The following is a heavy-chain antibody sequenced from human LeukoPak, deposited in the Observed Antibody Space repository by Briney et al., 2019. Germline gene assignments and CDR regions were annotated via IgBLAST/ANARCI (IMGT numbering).Heavy chain of an antibody. D-gene: IGHD3-10*01. CDR3: AKSIASGSYLLDY. V-gene: IGHV3-23*01. CDR2: INNRGGRT. J-gene: IGHJ4*02. Sequence: PGGSLRLSCAASGFTFSSYAMNWVRRAPGKGLEWVSGINNRGGRTYYADSVKGRFTISRDNSKNTLYLQMNSLRAEDTAVYYCAKSIASGSYLLDYWGQGTLVTVSS. CDR1: GFTFSSYA.